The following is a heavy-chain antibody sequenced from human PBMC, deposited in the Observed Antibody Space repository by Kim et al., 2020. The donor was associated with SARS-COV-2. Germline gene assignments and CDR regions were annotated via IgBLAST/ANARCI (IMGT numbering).Heavy chain of an antibody. J-gene: IGHJ6*02. CDR3: ASLDYGDYGYYYYGMDV. CDR1: GFTFSSYS. Sequence: GGSLRLSCAASGFTFSSYSMNWVRQAPGKGLEWVSSISSSSYIYYADSVKGRFTISRDNAKNSLYLQMNSLRAEDTAVYYCASLDYGDYGYYYYGMDVWGQGTTVTVSS. V-gene: IGHV3-21*01. CDR2: ISSSSYI. D-gene: IGHD4-17*01.